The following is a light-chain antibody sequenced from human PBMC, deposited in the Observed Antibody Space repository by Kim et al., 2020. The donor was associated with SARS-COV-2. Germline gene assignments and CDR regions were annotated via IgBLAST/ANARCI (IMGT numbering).Light chain of an antibody. J-gene: IGKJ4*01. CDR3: QKYNSAPLT. CDR1: QGIRNY. Sequence: ASVGDRVTITCRASQGIRNYLAWYEQKPGKVPKRLIYAASTLQSGVPSRCSGSGSGTDFTLTISSLQPEDVATYYCQKYNSAPLTFGGGTKVDIK. V-gene: IGKV1-27*01. CDR2: AAS.